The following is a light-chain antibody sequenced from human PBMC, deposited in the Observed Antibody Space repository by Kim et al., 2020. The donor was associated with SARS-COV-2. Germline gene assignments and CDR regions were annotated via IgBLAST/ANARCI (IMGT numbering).Light chain of an antibody. Sequence: SVSPGERATLSCRASQSVNSNLAWYQQKRGQAPRLLIYGASARATGIPARISGSGSGTEFTLTISSLQSEDFAVYYCQQYDNWPYTLGQGTKLEI. CDR3: QQYDNWPYT. CDR1: QSVNSN. V-gene: IGKV3-15*01. J-gene: IGKJ2*01. CDR2: GAS.